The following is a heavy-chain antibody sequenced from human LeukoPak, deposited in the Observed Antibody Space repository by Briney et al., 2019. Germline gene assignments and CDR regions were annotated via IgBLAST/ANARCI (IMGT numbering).Heavy chain of an antibody. CDR1: GFTFSRDS. D-gene: IGHD4/OR15-4a*01. V-gene: IGHV3-43*02. CDR2: ISGDGGST. Sequence: GGSLRLSCAGSGFTFSRDSMNWVRHAPGKGLEWVSLISGDGGSTYYADSVKGRFTISRDNSKNSLYLQMNSLRTEDTALYYCATDRVEDYGQPYYYYGMDVWGQGTTVTVSS. J-gene: IGHJ6*02. CDR3: ATDRVEDYGQPYYYYGMDV.